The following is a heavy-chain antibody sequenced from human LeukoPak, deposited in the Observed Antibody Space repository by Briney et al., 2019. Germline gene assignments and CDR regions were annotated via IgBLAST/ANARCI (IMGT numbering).Heavy chain of an antibody. J-gene: IGHJ4*02. V-gene: IGHV3-23*01. CDR1: GFTFSSYS. D-gene: IGHD2-15*01. CDR2: ISGTGNRT. CDR3: AKWGCSGGSCYPFDY. Sequence: GGSLRLSCAASGFTFSSYSMNWVRQAPGKGLEWVSAISGTGNRTYYADSVKGRFTISRDNSKNTLYLQMNSLRAEDTAVYYCAKWGCSGGSCYPFDYWGQGTLVTVSS.